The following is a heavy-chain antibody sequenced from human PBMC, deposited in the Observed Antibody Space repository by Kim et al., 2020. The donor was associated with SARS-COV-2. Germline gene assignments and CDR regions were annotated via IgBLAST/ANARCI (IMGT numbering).Heavy chain of an antibody. V-gene: IGHV4-34*01. CDR2: INHSGST. CDR1: GGSFSGYY. J-gene: IGHJ6*02. D-gene: IGHD6-13*01. Sequence: SETLSLTCAVYGGSFSGYYWSWIRQPPGKGLEWIGEINHSGSTNYNPSLKSRVTISVDTSKNQFSLKLSSVTAADTAVYYCARGGRALGLYSRPHYGMDVWGQGTTVTVSS. CDR3: ARGGRALGLYSRPHYGMDV.